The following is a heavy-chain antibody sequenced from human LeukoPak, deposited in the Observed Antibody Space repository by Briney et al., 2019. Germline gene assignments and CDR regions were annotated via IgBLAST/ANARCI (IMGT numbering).Heavy chain of an antibody. CDR2: ITSSSSYI. V-gene: IGHV3-21*04. Sequence: GGSLRLSCAASGFTFSSYSMNWVRQAPGKGLEWVSSITSSSSYIYYADSVKGRFTISRDNAKNSLYLQMNSLRAEDTAVYYCAKLRWVVAATGDAFDIWGQGTMVTVSS. CDR1: GFTFSSYS. CDR3: AKLRWVVAATGDAFDI. J-gene: IGHJ3*02. D-gene: IGHD2-15*01.